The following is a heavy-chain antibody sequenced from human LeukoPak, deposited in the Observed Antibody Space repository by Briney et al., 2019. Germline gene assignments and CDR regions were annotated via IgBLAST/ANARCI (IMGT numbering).Heavy chain of an antibody. CDR2: ISSSTSYI. CDR3: ARAGGSTVSHSDY. J-gene: IGHJ4*02. V-gene: IGHV3-21*01. Sequence: GGSLRLSCAASGFTFSSCSMNWIRQAPGKGLEWVSSISSSTSYIYYADSVKGRFTIPKDNAKNSLYLQMNSLRAEDTAVYYCARAGGSTVSHSDYWGQGTLVTVSS. D-gene: IGHD4-17*01. CDR1: GFTFSSCS.